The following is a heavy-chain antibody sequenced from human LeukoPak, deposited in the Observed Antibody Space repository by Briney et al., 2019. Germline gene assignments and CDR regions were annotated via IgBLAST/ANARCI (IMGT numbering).Heavy chain of an antibody. J-gene: IGHJ4*02. D-gene: IGHD6-13*01. CDR3: ARAPPEGQQREDY. V-gene: IGHV3-7*03. CDR1: GFTFSSYA. CDR2: IKQDGSEK. Sequence: GGSLRLSCGASGFTFSSYAMSWGRQAPGKGPEWVATIKQDGSEKYYVDSVKGRFTISRDNARNSLYLQMNSLSDEDTAVYYCARAPPEGQQREDYWGQGTLVTVSS.